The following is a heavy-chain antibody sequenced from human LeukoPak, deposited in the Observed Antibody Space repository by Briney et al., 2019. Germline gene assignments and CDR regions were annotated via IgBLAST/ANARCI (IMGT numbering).Heavy chain of an antibody. J-gene: IGHJ4*02. CDR2: IYYSGST. V-gene: IGHV4-59*01. Sequence: SETLSLTCTVSGGSISSYYWSWIRQPPGKGLEWIGYIYYSGSTNYNPSLKSRVTISVDTSKNQFSLKLSSVTAADTAVYYCARVFAEGDDYWGQGTLVTVSS. D-gene: IGHD3-16*01. CDR3: ARVFAEGDDY. CDR1: GGSISSYY.